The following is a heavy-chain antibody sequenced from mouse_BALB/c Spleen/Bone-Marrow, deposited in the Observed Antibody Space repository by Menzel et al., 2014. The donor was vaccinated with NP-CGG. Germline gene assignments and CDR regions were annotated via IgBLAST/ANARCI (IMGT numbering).Heavy chain of an antibody. Sequence: EVHLVESGGGLVKLGGSLKLSCAASGFTFSSYYMSWVRQTPEKRLELVAAINSNGGSTYYPDTVKGRFTISRDNAKNTLYLQMSSLKSEDTALYYCARRGWDGYFDYWGQGTTLTVS. CDR1: GFTFSSYY. J-gene: IGHJ2*01. CDR3: ARRGWDGYFDY. CDR2: INSNGGST. V-gene: IGHV5-6-2*01. D-gene: IGHD4-1*01.